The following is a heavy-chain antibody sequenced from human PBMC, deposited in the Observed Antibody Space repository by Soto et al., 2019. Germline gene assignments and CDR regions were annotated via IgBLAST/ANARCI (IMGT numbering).Heavy chain of an antibody. D-gene: IGHD6-13*01. CDR2: IYYSGST. J-gene: IGHJ4*02. Sequence: PSETLSLTCIVSGGSISSNSYYWVWIRQPPGKGLVWIGSIYYSGSTYYNPFLKSLVTISVDTSNYQFALKLSSVTEEDTVLYYCERHHRGSWYFGYFEYWVQGTLVTVSS. CDR1: GGSISSNSYY. CDR3: ERHHRGSWYFGYFEY. V-gene: IGHV4-39*01.